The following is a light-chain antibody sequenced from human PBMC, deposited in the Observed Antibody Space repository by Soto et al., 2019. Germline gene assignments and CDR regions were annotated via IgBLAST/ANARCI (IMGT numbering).Light chain of an antibody. V-gene: IGKV3-20*01. CDR3: QQYGSSPPLT. Sequence: EIVMTQSPATLSVSPGERATLSCRASQRVRSNFLAWYQHHPGQAPRLLMYGASTRATGVPERFSGSGSGTDFTLTISRLEPEDFVVYYCQQYGSSPPLTFGGGTKVDIK. CDR2: GAS. J-gene: IGKJ4*01. CDR1: QRVRSNF.